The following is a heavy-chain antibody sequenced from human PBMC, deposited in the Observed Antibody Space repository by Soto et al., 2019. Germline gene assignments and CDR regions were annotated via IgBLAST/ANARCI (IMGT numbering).Heavy chain of an antibody. CDR3: ARASGMSYFDS. V-gene: IGHV1-69*01. J-gene: IGHJ4*02. Sequence: VQLVQSGAEVKKPGSSVKVSCKAPGGTFSNYGLTWVRQAPGQGLEWLGGIIRIFGTAKYAQKFQGRVTITADESTSTGYMELTSLKSDDTAVYYCARASGMSYFDSWGQGTLVTVSS. CDR2: IIRIFGTA. CDR1: GGTFSNYG.